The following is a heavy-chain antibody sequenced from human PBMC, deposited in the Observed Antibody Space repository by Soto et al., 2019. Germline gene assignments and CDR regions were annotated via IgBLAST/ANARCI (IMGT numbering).Heavy chain of an antibody. J-gene: IGHJ6*02. D-gene: IGHD3-3*01. CDR3: AKSVGVNSYYYYYGMDV. V-gene: IGHV3-23*01. Sequence: EVQLLESGGGLVQPGGSLRLSCAASGFTFSSYAMSWVRQAPGKGLEWVSAISGSGGSTYYADSVKGRFTISRDNSKNTLYVQMNSLRAEDTAVYYWAKSVGVNSYYYYYGMDVWGQGTTVTVSS. CDR2: ISGSGGST. CDR1: GFTFSSYA.